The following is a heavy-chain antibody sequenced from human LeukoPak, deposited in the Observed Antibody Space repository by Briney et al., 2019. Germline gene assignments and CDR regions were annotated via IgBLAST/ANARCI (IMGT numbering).Heavy chain of an antibody. J-gene: IGHJ4*02. Sequence: GASVKVSCKASGYTFTSYYMHWVRQAPGQGLEWMGIINPSGGSTSYAQKFQGRVTMTRDMSTSTVYMELSSLRSEDTAVYYCAREGSSVATIIPFDYWGQGTLVTVSS. CDR3: AREGSSVATIIPFDY. V-gene: IGHV1-46*01. CDR2: INPSGGST. CDR1: GYTFTSYY. D-gene: IGHD5-24*01.